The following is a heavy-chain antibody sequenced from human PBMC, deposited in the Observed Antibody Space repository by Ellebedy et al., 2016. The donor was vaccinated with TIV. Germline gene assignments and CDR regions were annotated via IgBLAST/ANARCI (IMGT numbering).Heavy chain of an antibody. CDR1: GGSIGRYF. J-gene: IGHJ5*02. CDR2: VFSSGYT. Sequence: MPSETLSLTCSVSGGSIGRYFWTWIRQSPEKGLEWIGYVFSSGYTNYNPSLESRVTISLDTSNNQFSLTLTSVTAADTAVYYCARNGAATGWGNWFDPWGQGTLVTVSS. D-gene: IGHD3-16*01. V-gene: IGHV4-59*12. CDR3: ARNGAATGWGNWFDP.